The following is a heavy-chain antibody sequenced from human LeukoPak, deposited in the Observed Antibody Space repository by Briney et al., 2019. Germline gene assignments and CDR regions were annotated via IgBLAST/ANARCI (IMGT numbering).Heavy chain of an antibody. CDR3: ASRHCSGGGCYFAGADPFDY. CDR1: GFTFSSYA. V-gene: IGHV3-23*03. J-gene: IGHJ4*02. Sequence: GGSLRLSCAASGFTFSSYATSWVRQAPGKGLEWVSVIYKGGNTYYIESVKGRFTISRDTSENTSYLQMNSLRAEDTAVYYCASRHCSGGGCYFAGADPFDYWGQGTLVTVSS. D-gene: IGHD2-15*01. CDR2: IYKGGNT.